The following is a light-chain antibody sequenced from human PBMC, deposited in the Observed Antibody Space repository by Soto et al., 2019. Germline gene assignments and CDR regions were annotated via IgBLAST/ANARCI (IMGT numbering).Light chain of an antibody. V-gene: IGLV1-40*01. J-gene: IGLJ3*02. Sequence: QSVLTQPPSVSGAPGQRVTISCTGGSSSIGTGYDVHWYQQLPGTAPKLLIYAYTHRPSEVPDRFSGFKSGTSASLAITGLQAEDEAVYYCQSYDNSLTAGVFGGGTKLTVL. CDR1: SSSIGTGYD. CDR3: QSYDNSLTAGV. CDR2: AYT.